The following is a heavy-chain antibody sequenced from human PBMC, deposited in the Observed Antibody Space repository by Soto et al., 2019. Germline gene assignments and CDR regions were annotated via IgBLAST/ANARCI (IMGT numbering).Heavy chain of an antibody. Sequence: QVQLVQYGAEVKKPGSSVRVSCKASGDTFNTYAISWVRQATGQRLEWMGGVITLYGTPNYAENIQGRGTITADNSTSTGYMESSSRTAEDTAVYYCARPFWEWVYDDFHIWGQGTMVTVSS. CDR2: VITLYGTP. D-gene: IGHD3-3*01. CDR1: GDTFNTYA. J-gene: IGHJ3*02. V-gene: IGHV1-69*06. CDR3: ARPFWEWVYDDFHI.